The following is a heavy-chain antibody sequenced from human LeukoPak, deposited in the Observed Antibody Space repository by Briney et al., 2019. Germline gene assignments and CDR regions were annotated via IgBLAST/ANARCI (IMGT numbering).Heavy chain of an antibody. Sequence: PGGSLRLSCTTSGFTFNDYYMSWIRQAPGKGLEWVSYITSSGDTISYADSVKGRFTISRDSAKNSLYLQMSSLRAEDTALYYCARFPKTTVVTSYFDYWGQGTLVTVSS. CDR2: ITSSGDTI. D-gene: IGHD4-23*01. J-gene: IGHJ4*02. CDR3: ARFPKTTVVTSYFDY. V-gene: IGHV3-11*01. CDR1: GFTFNDYY.